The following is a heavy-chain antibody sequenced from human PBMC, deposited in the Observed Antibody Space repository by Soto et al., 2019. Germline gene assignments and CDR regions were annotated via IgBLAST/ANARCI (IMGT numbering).Heavy chain of an antibody. CDR3: ARDRVARNGGYWYYGMDV. CDR2: IYYSGST. D-gene: IGHD3-16*01. CDR1: GDTISSYY. Sequence: SETLSLTCTASGDTISSYYCSWIRQPPGKGLEWIGYIYYSGSTNYNPSLKSRVTISVDTSKNQFSLKLSSVTAADTAVYYCARDRVARNGGYWYYGMDVWGQGTTVTVSS. J-gene: IGHJ6*02. V-gene: IGHV4-59*01.